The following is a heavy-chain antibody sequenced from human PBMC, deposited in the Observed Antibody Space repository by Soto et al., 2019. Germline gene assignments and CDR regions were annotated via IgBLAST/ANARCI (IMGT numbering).Heavy chain of an antibody. CDR2: IIPMFTST. Sequence: QVQLVQSGAEVKKPGSSVMVSCKASGGTFGNTAINWVRQAPGQGLEWMGGIIPMFTSTNYAQTFQGRVTITADESTSTVYMELRSLRSEDTAVYSCAASDYSSGWCRDRLDPWGQGTPVTVSS. CDR3: AASDYSSGWCRDRLDP. V-gene: IGHV1-69*12. J-gene: IGHJ5*02. CDR1: GGTFGNTA. D-gene: IGHD6-19*01.